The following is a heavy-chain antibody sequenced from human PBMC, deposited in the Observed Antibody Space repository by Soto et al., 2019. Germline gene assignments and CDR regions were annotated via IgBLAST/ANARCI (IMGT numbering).Heavy chain of an antibody. CDR1: GGSISRYY. CDR3: ARGGYSYDEGYDYIWGSYRSLHIDY. Sequence: SETLSLTCTVSGGSISRYYWSWIRQPPGKGLEWIGYIYYSGSTNYNPSLKSRVTISVDTSKNQFSLKLSSVTAADTAVYYCARGGYSYDEGYDYIWGSYRSLHIDYWGQGTLVTVSS. CDR2: IYYSGST. J-gene: IGHJ4*02. V-gene: IGHV4-59*01. D-gene: IGHD3-16*02.